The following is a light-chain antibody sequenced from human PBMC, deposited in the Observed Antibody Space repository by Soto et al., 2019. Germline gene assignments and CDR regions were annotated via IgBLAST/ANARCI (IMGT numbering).Light chain of an antibody. Sequence: DIQMTQSPSSLSASVGDRVTITCRASQSISSYLNWYQQKPGKAHKLLIYAASSLQSGVPSRFSGSGAGTDFTLTISSLQPEDFATYYWQQSYRTPHPFGQGTKLEIK. V-gene: IGKV1-39*01. CDR1: QSISSY. CDR2: AAS. J-gene: IGKJ2*01. CDR3: QQSYRTPHP.